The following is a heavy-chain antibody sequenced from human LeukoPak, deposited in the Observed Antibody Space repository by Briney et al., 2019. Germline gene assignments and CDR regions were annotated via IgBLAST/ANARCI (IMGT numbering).Heavy chain of an antibody. CDR3: ARSGFGELIDY. CDR2: IYHSGST. D-gene: IGHD3-10*01. Sequence: SETLSLTCTVSAYSISSGYYWGWIRQPPGQGLEWIGTIYHSGSTYYNPSLRSRVTISVDTSKNQFSLKLSSVTAADTAVYYCARSGFGELIDYWGQGTLVTVSS. V-gene: IGHV4-38-2*02. J-gene: IGHJ4*02. CDR1: AYSISSGYY.